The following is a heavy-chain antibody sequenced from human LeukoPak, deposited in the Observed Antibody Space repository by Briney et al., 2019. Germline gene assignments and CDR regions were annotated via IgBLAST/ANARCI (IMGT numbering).Heavy chain of an antibody. D-gene: IGHD2-2*01. Sequence: PGGSLRLSCAASGFTFSSYGMHWVRQAPGKGLEGVAVISYDGSNKYYADSVKGRFTISRDNSKNTLYLQMNSLRAEDTAVYYCAKDLGGVVPAAINYYYYYGMDVWGQGTTVTVSS. CDR1: GFTFSSYG. V-gene: IGHV3-30*18. CDR2: ISYDGSNK. CDR3: AKDLGGVVPAAINYYYYYGMDV. J-gene: IGHJ6*02.